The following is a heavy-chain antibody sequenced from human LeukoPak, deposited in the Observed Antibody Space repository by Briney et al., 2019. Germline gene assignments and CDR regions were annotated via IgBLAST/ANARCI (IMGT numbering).Heavy chain of an antibody. CDR3: AAVPDYDFWSGYGDY. V-gene: IGHV1-58*02. J-gene: IGHJ4*02. CDR2: IVVGSGNT. D-gene: IGHD3-3*01. Sequence: AASVKVSCKASGFTFTSSAMQWVRLARGQRLEWIGWIVVGSGNTNYAQKFQERVTITRDMSTSTAYMELSSLRSEDTAVYYCAAVPDYDFWSGYGDYWGQGTLVTVSS. CDR1: GFTFTSSA.